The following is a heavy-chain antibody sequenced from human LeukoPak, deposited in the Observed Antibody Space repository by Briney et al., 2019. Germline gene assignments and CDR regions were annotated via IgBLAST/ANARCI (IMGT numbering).Heavy chain of an antibody. CDR1: GFSFGGYN. V-gene: IGHV3-21*01. CDR2: ISTSSSYI. D-gene: IGHD3-22*01. Sequence: GGSLTLSCTASGFSFGGYNLNWVRQAPGKGLEWVSSISTSSSYIYYADSVKGRFTISRDNAKKSLYLQMNSLRAGDTAVYYCARDGGDYYDSSGYPFHHWGQGTLVTVSS. CDR3: ARDGGDYYDSSGYPFHH. J-gene: IGHJ1*01.